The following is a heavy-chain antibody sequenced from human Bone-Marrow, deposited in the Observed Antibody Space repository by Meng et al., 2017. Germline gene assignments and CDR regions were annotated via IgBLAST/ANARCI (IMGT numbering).Heavy chain of an antibody. CDR1: GGSISSGGYY. J-gene: IGHJ3*02. CDR3: ARSQNYYDSSGYNDSGAFDM. V-gene: IGHV4-31*03. D-gene: IGHD3-22*01. CDR2: IYYSGDT. Sequence: SETLSLTCTVSGGSISSGGYYWNWIRQHPGKGLEWIGYIYYSGDTYYNPSLKSRLIISVDTSKNQFSLKLSSVTAADTAIYYCARSQNYYDSSGYNDSGAFDMWGQGTMVTVSS.